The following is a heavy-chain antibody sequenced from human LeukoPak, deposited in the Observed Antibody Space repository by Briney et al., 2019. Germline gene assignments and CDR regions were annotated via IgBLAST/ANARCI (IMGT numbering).Heavy chain of an antibody. CDR1: GFSFSNVV. Sequence: GGSPRLSCAVSGFSFSNVVMDWVRGSPGNGLGSGGRLKSKTDGGTAEYATTVKGRFTISRDESRPTPNLPMNSLKTEDTAVYYCTRENRHSSGWDGAVDIWGQGKMVTVSS. CDR2: LKSKTDGGTA. CDR3: TRENRHSSGWDGAVDI. J-gene: IGHJ3*02. D-gene: IGHD6-19*01. V-gene: IGHV3-15*05.